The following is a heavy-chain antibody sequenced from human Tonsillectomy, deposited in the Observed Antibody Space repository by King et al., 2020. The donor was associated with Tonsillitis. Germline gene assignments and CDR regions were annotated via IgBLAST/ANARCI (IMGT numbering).Heavy chain of an antibody. CDR1: GFSLSTSGVG. V-gene: IGHV2-5*02. D-gene: IGHD3-22*01. CDR3: AHTYYYDNSGYYRSITDFDY. CDR2: FYWDEDK. J-gene: IGHJ4*02. Sequence: TLKESGPTLVKPTQTLTLTCTFSGFSLSTSGVGVGWIRQPPGKALEWLAPFYWDEDKRNSPSLKGRLTITKDTSKNQVVLTMTNMDPVDTATYYCAHTYYYDNSGYYRSITDFDYWGQGTLVTVSS.